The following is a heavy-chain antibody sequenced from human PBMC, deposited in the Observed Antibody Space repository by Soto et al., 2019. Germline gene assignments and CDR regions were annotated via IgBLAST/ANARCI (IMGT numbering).Heavy chain of an antibody. D-gene: IGHD1-26*01. CDR1: GFIFTDHY. CDR2: PRKNPTGYTT. V-gene: IGHV3-72*01. J-gene: IGHJ4*02. Sequence: EVQLVESGGGLVQPGGSLRLTCAASGFIFTDHYMDWVRQAPGKGLEWVRRPRKNPTGYTTEYAASVKGRFTISRDDSKNTLYLQMHSLKSEDTAIYYCARVLERGAADFWGRGILVTVSS. CDR3: ARVLERGAADF.